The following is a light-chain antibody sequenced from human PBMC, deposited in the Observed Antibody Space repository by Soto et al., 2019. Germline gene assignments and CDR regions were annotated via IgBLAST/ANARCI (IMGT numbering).Light chain of an antibody. V-gene: IGLV2-11*01. CDR3: CSYAGSFVV. Sequence: QSALTQPRSVYGSPGQSVTISCTGTSSDVGGYNYVSWYQQHPGKAPKLMIYDVSKRPSGVPDHFSGSKSGNTASLTISGLQAEDEADYYCCSYAGSFVVFGGGTKLTVL. J-gene: IGLJ2*01. CDR1: SSDVGGYNY. CDR2: DVS.